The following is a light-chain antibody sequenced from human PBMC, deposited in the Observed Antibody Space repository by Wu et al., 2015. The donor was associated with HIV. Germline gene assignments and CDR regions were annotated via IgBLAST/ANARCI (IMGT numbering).Light chain of an antibody. V-gene: IGKV1-6*01. Sequence: AIQMTQSPSSLSASVGDRVTITCRASQGIRNDLGWYQQKPGKAPKLLIYAASSLQSGVPSRFSGGGSGTNFFLTISSLQPEDFATYYCLQDYNYPWTFGQGTNVEIK. CDR1: QGIRND. CDR3: LQDYNYPWT. J-gene: IGKJ1*01. CDR2: AAS.